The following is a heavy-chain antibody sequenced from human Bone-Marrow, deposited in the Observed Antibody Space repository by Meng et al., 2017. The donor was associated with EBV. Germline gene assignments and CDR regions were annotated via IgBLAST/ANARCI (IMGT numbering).Heavy chain of an antibody. D-gene: IGHD2/OR15-2a*01. J-gene: IGHJ4*02. V-gene: IGHV4-39*01. CDR1: GGSISSSSYY. CDR2: IYYSGST. Sequence: LHLQGSGPGLVKPSETLSLTCTVSGGSISSSSYYWGWIRQPPGKGLEWIGSIYYSGSTYYNPSLKSRVTISVDTSKNQFSLKLSSVTAADTAVYYCAGERGTLDFDYWGQGTLVTVSS. CDR3: AGERGTLDFDY.